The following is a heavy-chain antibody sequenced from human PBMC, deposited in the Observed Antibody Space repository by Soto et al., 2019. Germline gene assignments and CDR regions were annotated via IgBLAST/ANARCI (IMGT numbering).Heavy chain of an antibody. V-gene: IGHV3-23*01. Sequence: EVQLLESGGGLVQPGGSLRLSCAASGFTFSSFPMNWVRQAPGKGLEWVSAISGSGGNTYYGDSVKGPFTISRDNSKNMLYLQVASLRAEDTAAYCCAKGGVWRRGSTV. CDR2: ISGSGGNT. J-gene: IGHJ6*02. CDR1: GFTFSSFP. CDR3: AKGGV.